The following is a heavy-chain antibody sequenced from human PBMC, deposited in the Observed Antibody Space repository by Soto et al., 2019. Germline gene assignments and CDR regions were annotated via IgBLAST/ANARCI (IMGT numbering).Heavy chain of an antibody. D-gene: IGHD4-17*01. V-gene: IGHV3-23*01. Sequence: EVQLLESGGGLVQPGGSLRLSCVASGFIFRTYTMNWVRQTPGKGLEWVSGIYGSGGAETFYADSVKGRFTISRDDSRNTLYLQMNSLRTEDSAVYYCAKALSPDGVWDLDYWGQGILVTVSS. J-gene: IGHJ4*02. CDR3: AKALSPDGVWDLDY. CDR2: IYGSGGAET. CDR1: GFIFRTYT.